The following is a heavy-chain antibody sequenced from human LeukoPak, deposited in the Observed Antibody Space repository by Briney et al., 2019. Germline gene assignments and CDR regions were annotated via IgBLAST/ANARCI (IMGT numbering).Heavy chain of an antibody. V-gene: IGHV4-34*01. Sequence: PSETLSLTCAVYGGSFSGYYWSWIRQPPGKGLEWIGEINHSGSTNYNPSLKSRVTISVDTSKNQFSLQLNSVTPEDTAVYYCARDRIAAAVYYYYYYMDVWGKGTTVTVSS. CDR3: ARDRIAAAVYYYYYYMDV. J-gene: IGHJ6*03. CDR2: INHSGST. D-gene: IGHD6-13*01. CDR1: GGSFSGYY.